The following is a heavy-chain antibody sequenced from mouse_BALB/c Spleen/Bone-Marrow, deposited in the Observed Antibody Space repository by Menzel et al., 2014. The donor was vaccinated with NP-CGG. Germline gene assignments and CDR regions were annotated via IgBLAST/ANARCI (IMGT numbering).Heavy chain of an antibody. V-gene: IGHV14-3*02. CDR3: ASYVYGYYFDY. CDR1: GFNIKDTY. D-gene: IGHD2-2*01. J-gene: IGHJ2*01. CDR2: IDPANDNT. Sequence: VQLKESGAELVKPGASVKLSCTASGFNIKDTYIHWVKQRPEQGLEWIGRIDPANDNTKYDRKFQGKATITADTSSSTAYLQLSSLTSEDTAVYYCASYVYGYYFDYWGQGTTLTVSS.